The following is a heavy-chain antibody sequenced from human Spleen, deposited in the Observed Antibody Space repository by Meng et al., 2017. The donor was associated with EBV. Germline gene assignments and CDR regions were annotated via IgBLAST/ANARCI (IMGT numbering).Heavy chain of an antibody. Sequence: EVQLVESXXAVVQPGGXLSLSCEASGFTLSSYWMHWVRQAPGKGLVWVGRIKSKTDGGTTDYAAPIKGRFTISRDDSKNTLYVQMNSLKTEDTAVYYCTGHRHSNTVDYWGQGTLVTVSS. CDR2: IKSKTDGGTT. J-gene: IGHJ4*02. D-gene: IGHD2-21*01. CDR1: GFTLSSYW. V-gene: IGHV3-15*02. CDR3: TGHRHSNTVDY.